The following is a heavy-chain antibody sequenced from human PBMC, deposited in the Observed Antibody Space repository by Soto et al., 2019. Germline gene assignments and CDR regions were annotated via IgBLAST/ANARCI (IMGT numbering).Heavy chain of an antibody. J-gene: IGHJ4*02. V-gene: IGHV1-18*01. Sequence: QVQLLQSGAEVKKPGASVKVSCKASGYTFTSYGISWVRQAPGQGLEWMGWISAYNGNTNYAQKLQGRVTMTTDTSTSTADMELRSLRSDDTAVYYCARGASQYSSGWLFDYWGQGTLVTVSS. CDR1: GYTFTSYG. CDR3: ARGASQYSSGWLFDY. D-gene: IGHD6-19*01. CDR2: ISAYNGNT.